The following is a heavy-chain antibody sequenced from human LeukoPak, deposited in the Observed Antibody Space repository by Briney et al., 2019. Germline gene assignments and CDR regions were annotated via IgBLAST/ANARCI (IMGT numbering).Heavy chain of an antibody. CDR2: INAYNGNT. Sequence: ASVKVSCKASGYTFTSYGISWVRQAPGQGLEWMGWINAYNGNTNYAQKLQGRVTMTTDTSTSTAYMELRSLRSDDKAVYYCAYSYDTDAFDIWGQGTMVTVSS. CDR1: GYTFTSYG. D-gene: IGHD3-22*01. V-gene: IGHV1-18*01. CDR3: AYSYDTDAFDI. J-gene: IGHJ3*02.